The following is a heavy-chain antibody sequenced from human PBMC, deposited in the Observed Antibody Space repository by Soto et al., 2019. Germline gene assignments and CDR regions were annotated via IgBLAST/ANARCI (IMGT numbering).Heavy chain of an antibody. J-gene: IGHJ6*02. CDR2: IIPIFGTA. V-gene: IGHV1-69*06. CDR3: ARGPYSYGRGAYYCNGMDV. D-gene: IGHD5-18*01. Sequence: SVKVSCKASGGTFSSYANSWVRQAPGQGLEWMGRIIPIFGTANYAQKFQGRVTITADKSMSTAYMELSSLRSEDTAVYYCARGPYSYGRGAYYCNGMDVWGQGTTV. CDR1: GGTFSSYA.